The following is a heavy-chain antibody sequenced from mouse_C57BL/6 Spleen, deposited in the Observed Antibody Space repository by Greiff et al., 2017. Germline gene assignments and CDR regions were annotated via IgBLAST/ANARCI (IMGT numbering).Heavy chain of an antibody. D-gene: IGHD2-4*01. V-gene: IGHV5-4*01. J-gene: IGHJ2*01. CDR3: ARDRDYDFGY. Sequence: EVQVVESGGGLVKPGGSLKLSCAASGFTFSSYAMSWVRQTPEKRLEWVATISDGGSYTYYPDNVKGRFTISRDNAKNNLYLQMSHLKSEDTAMYYCARDRDYDFGYWGQGTTLTVSS. CDR2: ISDGGSYT. CDR1: GFTFSSYA.